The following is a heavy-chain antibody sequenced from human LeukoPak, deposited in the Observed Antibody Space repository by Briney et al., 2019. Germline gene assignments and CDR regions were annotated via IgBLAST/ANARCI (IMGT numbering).Heavy chain of an antibody. CDR2: IYYSGST. D-gene: IGHD1-7*01. Sequence: PSQTLSLTCTVSGGSISSGGYYWSWIRQHPGKGLEWIGYIYYSGSTYYNPSLKSRVTLSVDTSKNQFSLKLSSVTAADTAVYYCASGITGTTVDGLDYWGQGTLVTVSS. CDR3: ASGITGTTVDGLDY. CDR1: GGSISSGGYY. V-gene: IGHV4-31*03. J-gene: IGHJ4*02.